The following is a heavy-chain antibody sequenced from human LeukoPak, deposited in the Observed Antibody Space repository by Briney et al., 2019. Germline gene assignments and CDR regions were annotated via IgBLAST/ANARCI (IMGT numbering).Heavy chain of an antibody. J-gene: IGHJ4*02. CDR2: ISSSSSYI. V-gene: IGHV3-21*01. D-gene: IGHD3-3*01. Sequence: PGRSLRLSCAASGFTFSSYSMNWVRQAPGKGLEWVSSISSSSSYIYYADSVKGRFTISRDNAKNSLYLQMNSLRAEDTAVYYCAREASGGPDYWGQGTLVTVSS. CDR3: AREASGGPDY. CDR1: GFTFSSYS.